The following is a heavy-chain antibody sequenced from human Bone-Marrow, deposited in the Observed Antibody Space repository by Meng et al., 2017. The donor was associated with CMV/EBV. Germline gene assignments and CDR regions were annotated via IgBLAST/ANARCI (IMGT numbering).Heavy chain of an antibody. CDR3: ASLYSGGPIWSGYPRGYYFDY. D-gene: IGHD3-3*01. V-gene: IGHV1-69*05. CDR1: GGTLDSNA. CDR2: IIPILGTA. Sequence: SVKVSCKASGGTLDSNAISWVRQAPGQGLEWMGGIIPILGTANYAQRFQGRVTITTDESTSTVYMELSSLRSEDTAVYYCASLYSGGPIWSGYPRGYYFDYWGQGTLVTVSS. J-gene: IGHJ4*02.